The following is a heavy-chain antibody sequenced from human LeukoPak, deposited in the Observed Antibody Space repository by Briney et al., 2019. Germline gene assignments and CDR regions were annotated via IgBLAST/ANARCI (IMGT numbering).Heavy chain of an antibody. CDR1: GDSVSRRSYY. J-gene: IGHJ4*02. CDR2: IYYIGST. D-gene: IGHD3-22*01. CDR3: ARYYDSTGSFDY. Sequence: SDTLSLTCTVSGDSVSRRSYYWTWIRQPPGEGLEWIGYIYYIGSTNYNPSLRIRLTMSVDTSKNQFSLGLSSVIAADTAVYYCARYYDSTGSFDYWGQGTLVTVSS. V-gene: IGHV4-61*01.